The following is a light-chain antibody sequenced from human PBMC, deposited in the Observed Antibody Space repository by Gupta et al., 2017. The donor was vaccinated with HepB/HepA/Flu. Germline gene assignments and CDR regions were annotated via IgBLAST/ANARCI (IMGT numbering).Light chain of an antibody. CDR2: GVS. Sequence: QSALPQPRSASASAGQSATISSTGTSSTIGDYNYVSWYQQHPAKAPQLMIFGVSKRPSGVPARFFGAKSGSTATLTTSSLQPGDDADYYCCSYSGGNWDVLFGGGTKLTVL. CDR3: CSYSGGNWDVL. V-gene: IGLV2-11*01. J-gene: IGLJ2*01. CDR1: SSTIGDYNY.